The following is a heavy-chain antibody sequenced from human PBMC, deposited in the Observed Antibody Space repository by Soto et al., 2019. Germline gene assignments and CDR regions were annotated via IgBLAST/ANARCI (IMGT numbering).Heavy chain of an antibody. CDR3: ARVNSPTLRAGMDV. CDR1: GFTFSSHA. Sequence: EVQLLESGGGLIQPGGSLRLSCAASGFTFSSHAMTWVRQAPGEGLEWVSAINTNGGSTYYADSVKGRFTISRDNSKKTLYLKMSSLRVEDTAVYHCARVNSPTLRAGMDVWGQGTTVTVSS. V-gene: IGHV3-23*01. D-gene: IGHD1-26*01. J-gene: IGHJ6*02. CDR2: INTNGGST.